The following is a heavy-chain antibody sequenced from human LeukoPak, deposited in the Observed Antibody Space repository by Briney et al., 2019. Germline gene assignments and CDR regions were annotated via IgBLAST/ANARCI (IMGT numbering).Heavy chain of an antibody. CDR1: GYTFTGYY. V-gene: IGHV1-2*02. CDR2: INPNSGGT. J-gene: IGHJ3*02. Sequence: ASVKVSCKASGYTFTGYYMHWVRQAPGQGLEWMGWINPNSGGTNYAQKFQGRVTMTRDTSISTAYMELSRLRSDDTAVYYCATQPWNYGAFDIWGQGTMVTVSS. D-gene: IGHD1-7*01. CDR3: ATQPWNYGAFDI.